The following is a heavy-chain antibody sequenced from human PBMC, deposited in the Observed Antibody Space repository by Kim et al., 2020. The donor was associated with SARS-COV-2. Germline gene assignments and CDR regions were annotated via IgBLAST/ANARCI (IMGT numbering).Heavy chain of an antibody. D-gene: IGHD3-3*01. CDR3: AREVRNYDFWSVH. CDR2: IYYTGNT. Sequence: SETLSLTCTVSGGSISSYYWSWIRQPPGKGLEWIGYIYYTGNTNYNPSLKSRVTISVDTSKNQFSLKLSSVTAADTAVYYCAREVRNYDFWSVHWGQGTLVTVSS. CDR1: GGSISSYY. J-gene: IGHJ4*02. V-gene: IGHV4-59*01.